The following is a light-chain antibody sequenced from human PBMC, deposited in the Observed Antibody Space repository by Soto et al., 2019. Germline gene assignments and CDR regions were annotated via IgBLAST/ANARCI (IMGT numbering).Light chain of an antibody. V-gene: IGKV2-28*01. J-gene: IGKJ4*01. CDR2: LGS. Sequence: DIVMTQSPLSLPVTPGEPASISCRSSQSLLHSNGYNYLDWYLQKPRQSPQLLISLGSNRASGVTERFRGSGSGTDFTPKISRVEAEDVGVYYYMQALQPPLTFGGGTKVDIK. CDR3: MQALQPPLT. CDR1: QSLLHSNGYNY.